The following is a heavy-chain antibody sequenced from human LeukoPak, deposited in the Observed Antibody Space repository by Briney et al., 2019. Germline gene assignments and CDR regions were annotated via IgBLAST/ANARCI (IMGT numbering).Heavy chain of an antibody. CDR2: IWYDGSNK. CDR3: AKEGYYYGSGSYYPPLDY. J-gene: IGHJ4*02. Sequence: GGSLRLSCAASGFTFSDYGMHWVRQAPGKGLEWVAVIWYDGSNKYYADSVKGRFTISRDNSKNTLYLQMNSLRAEDTAVYYCAKEGYYYGSGSYYPPLDYWGQGTLVTVSS. V-gene: IGHV3-33*03. D-gene: IGHD3-10*01. CDR1: GFTFSDYG.